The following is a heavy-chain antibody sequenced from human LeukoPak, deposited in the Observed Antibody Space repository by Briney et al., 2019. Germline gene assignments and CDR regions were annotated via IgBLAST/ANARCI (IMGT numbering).Heavy chain of an antibody. J-gene: IGHJ4*02. CDR1: GGTFNSYA. V-gene: IGHV1-69*04. CDR2: IIPVLGIA. Sequence: ASVKVSCKASGGTFNSYAISWVRQAPGQGLEWMGRIIPVLGIATYAQKFQGRLTITADKSTSTAYMELRGLRSDDTAVYYCARDSPDTAVVPDYWGQGTLVTVSS. CDR3: ARDSPDTAVVPDY. D-gene: IGHD5-18*01.